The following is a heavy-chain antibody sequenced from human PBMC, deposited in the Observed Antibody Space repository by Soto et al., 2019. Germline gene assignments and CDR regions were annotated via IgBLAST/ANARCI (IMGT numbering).Heavy chain of an antibody. D-gene: IGHD2-2*01. CDR2: ISGSGGST. V-gene: IGHV3-23*01. CDR3: AKDHDHQLGVSYYFDY. J-gene: IGHJ4*02. CDR1: GFTFSSYA. Sequence: EVQLLESGGGLVQPGGSLRLSCAASGFTFSSYAMSWVRQAPGKGLEWVSAISGSGGSTYYADSVKGRFTISRDNSKNTLKLQMNSLRAEDTAVYYCAKDHDHQLGVSYYFDYWGQGTLVTVSS.